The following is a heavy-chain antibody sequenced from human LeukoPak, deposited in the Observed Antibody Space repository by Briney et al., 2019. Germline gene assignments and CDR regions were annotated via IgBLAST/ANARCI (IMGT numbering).Heavy chain of an antibody. V-gene: IGHV3-33*01. J-gene: IGHJ4*02. CDR3: VRDNAAADGALDY. D-gene: IGHD5-24*01. Sequence: GRSLRLSCVASGFTFSSHGMHWVRQAPGKGLEWVAVIWYDGSHRYYPDSVKGRFTISRDNSKNTLFLQMDSLRVDDTAVYYCVRDNAAADGALDYWGQGSLVTLSS. CDR2: IWYDGSHR. CDR1: GFTFSSHG.